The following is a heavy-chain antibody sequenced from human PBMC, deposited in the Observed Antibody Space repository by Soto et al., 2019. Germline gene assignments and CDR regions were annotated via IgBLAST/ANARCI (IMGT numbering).Heavy chain of an antibody. CDR1: GATYSTSA. CDR3: ARGWRCSGGSCYSSFAGYFDY. D-gene: IGHD2-15*01. J-gene: IGHJ4*02. Sequence: GASVKVSCKASGATYSTSAISWVRQAPGQGLEWMGGIIPIFGTANYAQKFQGRVTITADESTSTAYMELSSLRSEDTAVYYCARGWRCSGGSCYSSFAGYFDYWGQGTLVTVSS. V-gene: IGHV1-69*13. CDR2: IIPIFGTA.